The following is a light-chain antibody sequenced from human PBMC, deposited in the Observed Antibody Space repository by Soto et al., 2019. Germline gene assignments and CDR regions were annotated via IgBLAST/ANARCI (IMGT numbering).Light chain of an antibody. V-gene: IGLV2-8*01. Sequence: SVLTQPPSASGPPGQSVTISCTGTSSDVGGYNYVSWYQQHPGKAPKLMIYEVSKRPSGVPDRFSGSKSGNTASLTVSGLQAEDEADYYCSSYAGSNYYVFGTGTKVTVL. CDR3: SSYAGSNYYV. J-gene: IGLJ1*01. CDR2: EVS. CDR1: SSDVGGYNY.